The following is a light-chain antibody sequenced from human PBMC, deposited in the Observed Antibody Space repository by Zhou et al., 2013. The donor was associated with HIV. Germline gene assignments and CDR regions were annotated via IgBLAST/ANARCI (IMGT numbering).Light chain of an antibody. CDR1: QSISTY. V-gene: IGKV1-39*01. CDR2: SAS. Sequence: DIQMTQSPSSLSASVGDRVTITCRASQSISTYLNWYHQKPGKAPKVLIYSASNLQTGVPSRFSGSGSGTHFTLTISSLQPEDFGTYYCQQSHIAPRTFGPGTKVEIK. CDR3: QQSHIAPRT. J-gene: IGKJ3*01.